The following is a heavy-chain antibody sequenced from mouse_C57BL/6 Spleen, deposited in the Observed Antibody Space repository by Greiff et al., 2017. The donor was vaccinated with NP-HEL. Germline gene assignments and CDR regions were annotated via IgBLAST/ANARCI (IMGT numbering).Heavy chain of an antibody. Sequence: VQLQQSGAELVKPGASVKISCKASGYAFSSYWMNWVKQRPGKGLEWIGQIYPGDGDTNYNGKFKGKATLTADKSSSTAYMQLSSLTSEDSAVYFCARGGTTVVAPVDFDVWGTGTTVTVSS. D-gene: IGHD1-1*01. CDR2: IYPGDGDT. CDR1: GYAFSSYW. J-gene: IGHJ1*03. V-gene: IGHV1-80*01. CDR3: ARGGTTVVAPVDFDV.